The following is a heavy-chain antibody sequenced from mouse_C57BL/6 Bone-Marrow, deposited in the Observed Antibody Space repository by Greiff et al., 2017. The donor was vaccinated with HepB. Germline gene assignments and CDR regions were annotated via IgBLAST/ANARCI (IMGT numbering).Heavy chain of an antibody. V-gene: IGHV14-1*01. D-gene: IGHD1-1*01. Sequence: EVQVVESGAELVRPGGSVKLSCTASGFNIKDYYMHWVKQRPEQGLEWIGRIDPDDGDTEYAPKFKGKATMTADTSSNTAYLQLSSLTSEDTAVYYCIIITTVVDYWGQGTTLTVSS. J-gene: IGHJ2*01. CDR1: GFNIKDYY. CDR2: IDPDDGDT. CDR3: IIITTVVDY.